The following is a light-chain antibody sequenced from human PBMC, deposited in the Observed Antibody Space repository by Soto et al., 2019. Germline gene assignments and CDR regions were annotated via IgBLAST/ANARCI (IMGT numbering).Light chain of an antibody. Sequence: DIQMTQSPSSLSASVGDRVTITCRASQSIGNYLSWYQQKPGKAPELLIYSASTLVSGVPSRFSGGGSGTDFTLTISSLQPEDFATYYCQQSNVAPRTFGQGTELETK. J-gene: IGKJ2*01. CDR1: QSIGNY. CDR2: SAS. CDR3: QQSNVAPRT. V-gene: IGKV1-39*01.